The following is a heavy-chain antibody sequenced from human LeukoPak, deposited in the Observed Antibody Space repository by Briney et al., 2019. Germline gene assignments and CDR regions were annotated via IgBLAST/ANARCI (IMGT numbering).Heavy chain of an antibody. Sequence: SGGSLRLSCAASGFTVSNKYMTWVRQAPGKGLEWVSLIYSDGRTYYADSVKGRCTISRDNSKNTLYLQMNSLRVEDTAVYYCARGLFLSGYLDAFDIWGQGTMVTASS. CDR1: GFTVSNKY. V-gene: IGHV3-53*01. D-gene: IGHD3-22*01. CDR2: IYSDGRT. CDR3: ARGLFLSGYLDAFDI. J-gene: IGHJ3*02.